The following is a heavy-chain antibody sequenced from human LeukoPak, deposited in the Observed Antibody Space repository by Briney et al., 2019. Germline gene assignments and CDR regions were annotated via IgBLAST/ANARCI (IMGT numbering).Heavy chain of an antibody. D-gene: IGHD2-2*02. CDR1: GYTFTSYG. J-gene: IGHJ3*02. CDR3: ARERGSCSSASCYTSDAFDM. V-gene: IGHV1-2*02. Sequence: ASVKVSCKASGYTFTSYGISWVRQAPGQGPEWMGWINPNSGGTNYAQKFQGRVTMTRDTSISIAYMELSRLISDDTAVYYCARERGSCSSASCYTSDAFDMWGQGTMVTVSS. CDR2: INPNSGGT.